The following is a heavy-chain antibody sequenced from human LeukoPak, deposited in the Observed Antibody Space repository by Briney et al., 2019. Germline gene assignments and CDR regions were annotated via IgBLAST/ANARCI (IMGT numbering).Heavy chain of an antibody. CDR3: GRGRSMND. CDR2: IAEDGSEK. D-gene: IGHD5-24*01. V-gene: IGHV3-7*01. CDR1: GFTFSKYW. J-gene: IGHJ4*02. Sequence: PGGSLRLSCEASGFTFSKYWMSWARQAPGKGLECVANIAEDGSEKYYVDSVKGRITISRDNAKNTLYLQMNSLRVDDTAVYYCGRGRSMNDWGQGTLVTVSS.